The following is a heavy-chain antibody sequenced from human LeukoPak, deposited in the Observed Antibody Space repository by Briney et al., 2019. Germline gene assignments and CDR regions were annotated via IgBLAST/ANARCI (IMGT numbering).Heavy chain of an antibody. Sequence: PSQTLSLTCTVSGGSISSGSYYWSWIRQPAGKGLEWIGRIYTSGSTNYNPSLKSRVTISVDTSKNQFSLKLSSVTAADTAVYYCARQGVTVVRGVNEGNAFDIWGQGTMVTVSS. CDR3: ARQGVTVVRGVNEGNAFDI. D-gene: IGHD3-10*01. V-gene: IGHV4-61*02. CDR2: IYTSGST. CDR1: GGSISSGSYY. J-gene: IGHJ3*02.